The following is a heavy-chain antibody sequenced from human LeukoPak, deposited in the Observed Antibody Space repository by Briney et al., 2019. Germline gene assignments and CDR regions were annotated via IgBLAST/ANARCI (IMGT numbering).Heavy chain of an antibody. V-gene: IGHV4-39*07. D-gene: IGHD2-21*02. Sequence: PSETLSLTCTVSGGSISSSSYYWGWIRQPPGKGLEWIGSIYHSGSTYYNPSLKSRVTISVDTSKNQFSLKLSSVTAADTAVYYCARVPHSYCGGDCYSVIGWFDPWGQGTLVTVSS. CDR3: ARVPHSYCGGDCYSVIGWFDP. CDR2: IYHSGST. J-gene: IGHJ5*02. CDR1: GGSISSSSYY.